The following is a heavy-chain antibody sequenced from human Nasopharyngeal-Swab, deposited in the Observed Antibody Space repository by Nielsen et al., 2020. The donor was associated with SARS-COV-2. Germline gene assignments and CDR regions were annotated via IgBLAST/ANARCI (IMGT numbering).Heavy chain of an antibody. J-gene: IGHJ5*02. CDR1: GGSISSGCYY. Sequence: SETLSLTCTVSGGSISSGCYYWSWIRQHPGKGLEWIGYIYYSGSTYYNPSLKSRVTISVDTSKNQFSLKLSSVTAADTAVYYCARDKRYGDYGGEGWFDPWGQGTLVTVSS. V-gene: IGHV4-31*03. D-gene: IGHD4-17*01. CDR2: IYYSGST. CDR3: ARDKRYGDYGGEGWFDP.